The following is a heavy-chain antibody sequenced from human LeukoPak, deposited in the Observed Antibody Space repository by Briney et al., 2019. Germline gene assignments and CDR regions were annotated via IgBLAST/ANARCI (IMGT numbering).Heavy chain of an antibody. D-gene: IGHD5-18*01. CDR2: ISYDGSNK. J-gene: IGHJ4*02. CDR1: GFTFSSYA. CDR3: ARDGGTRLKYSYGYGDY. V-gene: IGHV3-30*04. Sequence: PGGSLRLSCAASGFTFSSYAMHWVRQAPGKGLEWVAVISYDGSNKFYADSVKGRFTISRDNAKNSLYLQMNSLRAEDTAVYYCARDGGTRLKYSYGYGDYWGQGTLVTVSS.